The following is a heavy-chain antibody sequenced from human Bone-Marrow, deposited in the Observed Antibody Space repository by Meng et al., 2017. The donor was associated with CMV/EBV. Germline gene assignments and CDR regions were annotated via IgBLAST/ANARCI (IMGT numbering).Heavy chain of an antibody. Sequence: LTCAVYGGSFSGYYWGWIRQPPGKGLEWIGEINHSGSTNYNPSLKSRVTISVDTSKNQFSLKLSSVTAADTAVYSCARGELAGIFDYWGQGTLVTVSS. CDR3: ARGELAGIFDY. CDR1: GGSFSGYY. J-gene: IGHJ4*02. D-gene: IGHD3-10*01. CDR2: INHSGST. V-gene: IGHV4-34*01.